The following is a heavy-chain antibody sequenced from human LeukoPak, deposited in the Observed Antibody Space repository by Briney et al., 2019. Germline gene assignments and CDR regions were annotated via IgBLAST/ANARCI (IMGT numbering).Heavy chain of an antibody. Sequence: GGSLRLSCAASGFTFSSYGMHWVRQAPGKGLEWVAFIRYDGSNKYYADSVKGRFTISRDTSKNTLYLRMNSLKTEDTAVYYCAKRSRSGWFPDYYYYYMDVWGKGTTVTISS. CDR1: GFTFSSYG. D-gene: IGHD6-19*01. J-gene: IGHJ6*03. CDR2: IRYDGSNK. CDR3: AKRSRSGWFPDYYYYYMDV. V-gene: IGHV3-30*02.